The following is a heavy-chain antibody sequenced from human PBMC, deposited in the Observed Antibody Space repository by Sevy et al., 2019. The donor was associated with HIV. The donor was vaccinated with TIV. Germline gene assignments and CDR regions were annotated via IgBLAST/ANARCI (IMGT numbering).Heavy chain of an antibody. CDR2: INIKSGNT. J-gene: IGHJ4*02. V-gene: IGHV1-18*01. CDR1: NYIFTNFG. CDR3: ARTLHIATVRAYFDY. Sequence: ASVKVSCKASNYIFTNFGITWLRQAPGQGPEWIGWINIKSGNTNYAQNFQGRVTMTKDTSTSTAYMELTNLRSDDTAFYYCARTLHIATVRAYFDYWGQGTLVTVSS. D-gene: IGHD4-4*01.